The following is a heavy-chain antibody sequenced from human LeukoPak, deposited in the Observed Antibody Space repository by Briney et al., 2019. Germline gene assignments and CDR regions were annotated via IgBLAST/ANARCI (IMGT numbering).Heavy chain of an antibody. CDR1: GYTLTELS. D-gene: IGHD6-13*01. J-gene: IGHJ5*02. CDR2: FDPEDGET. Sequence: ASVKVSCKVSGYTLTELSMHWVRQAPGKGLEWVGGFDPEDGETIYAQKFQGRVTITADESTSTAYMELSSLRSEDTAVYYCARDRVAAADTWGQGTLVTVSS. V-gene: IGHV1-24*01. CDR3: ARDRVAAADT.